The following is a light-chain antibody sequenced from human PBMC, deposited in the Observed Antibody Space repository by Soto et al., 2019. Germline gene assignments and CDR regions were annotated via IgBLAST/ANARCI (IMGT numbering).Light chain of an antibody. CDR2: GAS. Sequence: IVLTQSPGTLSLSPGERVTLSCRASQSVSSNLAWYQQKPGQAPRPLIYGASSRATGIPDRFSGSGSGTDFTLTISRLEPEDFAVYYCQQYGSLPLTFGGGTKVDIK. J-gene: IGKJ4*01. CDR3: QQYGSLPLT. V-gene: IGKV3-20*01. CDR1: QSVSSN.